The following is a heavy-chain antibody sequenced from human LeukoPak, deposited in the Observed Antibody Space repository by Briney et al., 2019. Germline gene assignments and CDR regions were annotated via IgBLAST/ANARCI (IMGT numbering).Heavy chain of an antibody. Sequence: ASVKVSCKASGYTFTSYDINWVRQATGQGLEWMGWTNPNSGNKGYAQKFQGRVTMTRNTSISTAYMELSSLRSEDTAVYYCARPQSGIAVAGHQVSYGMDVWGQGTTVTVSS. V-gene: IGHV1-8*01. CDR2: TNPNSGNK. CDR1: GYTFTSYD. CDR3: ARPQSGIAVAGHQVSYGMDV. J-gene: IGHJ6*02. D-gene: IGHD6-19*01.